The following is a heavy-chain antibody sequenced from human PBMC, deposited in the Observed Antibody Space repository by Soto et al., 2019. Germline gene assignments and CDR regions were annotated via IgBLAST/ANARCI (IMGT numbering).Heavy chain of an antibody. CDR2: ISYDGSDK. CDR1: RFSLNTYA. D-gene: IGHD6-13*01. V-gene: IGHV3-30*04. Sequence: GSLRLSCTTSRFSLNTYAMHWVRQAPGRGLEWVALISYDGSDKDYADSVKGRFTISRDNSKNTLYLQMNSLRAEDTAVYYCAKDQGSSWYEIDYWAQGTLVTVSS. J-gene: IGHJ4*02. CDR3: AKDQGSSWYEIDY.